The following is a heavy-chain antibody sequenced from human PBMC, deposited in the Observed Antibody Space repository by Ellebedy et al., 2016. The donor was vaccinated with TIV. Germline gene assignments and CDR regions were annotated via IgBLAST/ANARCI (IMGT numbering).Heavy chain of an antibody. CDR1: GGTFSSYA. Sequence: SVKVSXXASGGTFSSYAISWVRQAPGQGLEWMGGIIPIFGTANYAQKFQGRVTITADESTSTAYMELSSLRSEDTAVYYCATDGTYCSGGSCSGYGMDVWGQGTTVTVSS. CDR2: IIPIFGTA. CDR3: ATDGTYCSGGSCSGYGMDV. D-gene: IGHD2-15*01. V-gene: IGHV1-69*13. J-gene: IGHJ6*02.